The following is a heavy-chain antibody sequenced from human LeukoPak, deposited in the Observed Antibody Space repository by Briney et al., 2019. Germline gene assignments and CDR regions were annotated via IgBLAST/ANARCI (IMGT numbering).Heavy chain of an antibody. D-gene: IGHD3-3*01. CDR1: GFTFSDYY. J-gene: IGHJ5*02. V-gene: IGHV3-11*04. CDR2: ISSSGSTI. CDR3: ARDPDVLRFSEWLPQDP. Sequence: GGSLRLSCAASGFTFSDYYMSWIRQAPGKGLEWVSYISSSGSTIYYADSVKGRFTISRDNAKNSLYLQMNSLRAEDTAVYYCARDPDVLRFSEWLPQDPWGQGTLVTVSS.